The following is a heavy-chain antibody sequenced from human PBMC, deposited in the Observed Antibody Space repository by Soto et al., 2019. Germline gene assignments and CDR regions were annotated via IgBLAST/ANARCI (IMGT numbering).Heavy chain of an antibody. J-gene: IGHJ4*02. CDR2: INPKSGGT. CDR3: ARDLAKGGGSAGFDY. Sequence: ASVKVSCKASGYTFTVYYMHWVRQAPGQGLEWMGWINPKSGGTMYPQKFQGRVTMTWDTSISTAYMALTRLRSGDTAVYYCARDLAKGGGSAGFDYWGQGTLVTVSS. CDR1: GYTFTVYY. V-gene: IGHV1-2*02. D-gene: IGHD1-26*01.